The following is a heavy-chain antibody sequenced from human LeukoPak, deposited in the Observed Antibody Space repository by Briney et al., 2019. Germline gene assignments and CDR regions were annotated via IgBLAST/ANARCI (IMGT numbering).Heavy chain of an antibody. CDR3: ARGGYYDSSRSSPY. CDR2: IYHSGST. V-gene: IGHV4-4*02. Sequence: SETLSLTCAVSGGSISSSNWWSWVRQPPGKGLEWIGEIYHSGSTNYNPSLKSRVTISVDKSKNQFSLKLSSVTAADTAVYYCARGGYYDSSRSSPYWGQGTLGTVSS. D-gene: IGHD3-22*01. CDR1: GGSISSSNW. J-gene: IGHJ4*02.